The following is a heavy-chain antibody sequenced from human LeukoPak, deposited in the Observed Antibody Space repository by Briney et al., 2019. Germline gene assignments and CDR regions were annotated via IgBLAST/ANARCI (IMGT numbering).Heavy chain of an antibody. V-gene: IGHV1-69*02. J-gene: IGHJ1*01. CDR3: ARGVVVPAATAEYFQH. D-gene: IGHD2-2*01. Sequence: SVKVSCKASGGTFSSYTISWVRQAPGQGLEWMGRIIPILGIANYAQKFQGRVTITADKSTSTAYMELSSLRSEDTAVYYCARGVVVPAATAEYFQHWGQGTLVTVFS. CDR1: GGTFSSYT. CDR2: IIPILGIA.